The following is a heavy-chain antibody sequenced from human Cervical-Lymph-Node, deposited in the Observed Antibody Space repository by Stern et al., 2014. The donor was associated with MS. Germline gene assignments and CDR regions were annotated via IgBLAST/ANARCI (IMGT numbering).Heavy chain of an antibody. CDR2: IITIIGTA. CDR1: GGTFSSYA. J-gene: IGHJ3*02. D-gene: IGHD3-10*01. V-gene: IGHV1-69*01. CDR3: ARDQRHYGSGHYAFDI. Sequence: VQLVQSGAEVKKPGSSVRVSCKASGGTFSSYAFSWVRQAPGQGLEWMGGIITIIGTANYAQKYQGRVTITADDSIETVYMEVSSLRSEDTAVFYCARDQRHYGSGHYAFDIWGQGTMVTVSS.